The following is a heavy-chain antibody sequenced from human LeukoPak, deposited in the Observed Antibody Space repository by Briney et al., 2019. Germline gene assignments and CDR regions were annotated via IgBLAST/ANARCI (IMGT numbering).Heavy chain of an antibody. D-gene: IGHD1-1*01. CDR1: GFTFSSYA. V-gene: IGHV3-23*01. Sequence: PGGSLRLSCAASGFTFSSYAMGWVRQAPGKGLEWVSSISGSDYTTYYADSVKGRFTISRDNSKNTLYLQMNSLRAEDTAVYYCARKTDHQTGGDYWGQGTLVTVSS. J-gene: IGHJ4*02. CDR3: ARKTDHQTGGDY. CDR2: ISGSDYTT.